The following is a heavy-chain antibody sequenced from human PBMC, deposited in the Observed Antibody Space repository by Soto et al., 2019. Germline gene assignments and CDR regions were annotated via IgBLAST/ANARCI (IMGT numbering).Heavy chain of an antibody. Sequence: VQLVESGGGLVKPGGSLRVSCVASGFTFSDYYMIWIRQAPGKGLEWVSYIASGGSYTNHADAVKGRFTISRDNAKNSLYLQMNSLRGDDTAAYYCAREATGSRYFDLWGRGTLVSVSS. CDR1: GFTFSDYY. V-gene: IGHV3-11*06. CDR2: IASGGSYT. CDR3: AREATGSRYFDL. J-gene: IGHJ2*01.